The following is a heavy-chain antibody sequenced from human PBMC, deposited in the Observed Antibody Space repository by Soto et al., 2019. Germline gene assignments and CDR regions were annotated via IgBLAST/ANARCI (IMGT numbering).Heavy chain of an antibody. CDR1: GFSLSTSGVG. J-gene: IGHJ4*02. CDR2: IYWDEDK. Sequence: QITLKESGPTLVKPTQTLTLTCTFSGFSLSTSGVGVGWIRQPPGKPLEWLGFIYWDEDKRYSPSLKSRLTTTHDTSKSQVAPTMTTMVPVDTATYCCAHVFPSLAPFASWGQGTLVTVSA. V-gene: IGHV2-5*02. CDR3: AHVFPSLAPFAS.